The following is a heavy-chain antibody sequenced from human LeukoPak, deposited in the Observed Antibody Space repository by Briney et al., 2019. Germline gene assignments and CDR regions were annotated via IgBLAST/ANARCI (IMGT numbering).Heavy chain of an antibody. V-gene: IGHV3-23*01. J-gene: IGHJ6*02. D-gene: IGHD2-15*01. CDR3: AKNLYCGGGSCYPSALGMDV. CDR2: ISGSGNRT. CDR1: GFTFSSYA. Sequence: GGSLRLSCAASGFTFSSYAMSWVHQAPGKGLEWVSSISGSGNRTYYADSVKGRFTISRDNSKNTLFLQMNSLSAEDTAVYYCAKNLYCGGGSCYPSALGMDVWGQGTTVTVSS.